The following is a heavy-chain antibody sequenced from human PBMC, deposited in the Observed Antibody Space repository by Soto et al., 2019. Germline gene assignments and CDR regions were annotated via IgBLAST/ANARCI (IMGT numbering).Heavy chain of an antibody. CDR3: ARVWWDAVTPFFDY. CDR2: ISYDGSNK. CDR1: GFTFSSYA. V-gene: IGHV3-30-3*01. D-gene: IGHD2-8*02. Sequence: GGSLRLSCAASGFTFSSYAMHWVRQAPGKGLEWVAVISYDGSNKYYADSVKGRFTISRDNSKNTLYLQMNSLRAEDTAVYYCARVWWDAVTPFFDYWGQGTLVTVSS. J-gene: IGHJ4*02.